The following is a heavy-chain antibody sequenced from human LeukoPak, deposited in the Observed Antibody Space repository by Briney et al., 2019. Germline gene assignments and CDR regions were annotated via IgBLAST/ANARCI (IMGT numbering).Heavy chain of an antibody. CDR1: GGSISSYY. V-gene: IGHV4-59*12. Sequence: PSETLSLTCTVSGGSISSYYWSWIRQPPWKGLEWIGYIYYSGSTYYNPSLKSRVTISVDTSKNQFSLKLSSVTAADTAVYYCARDMMVAGSSSDYYYYYMDVWGKGTTVTVSS. J-gene: IGHJ6*03. CDR3: ARDMMVAGSSSDYYYYYMDV. D-gene: IGHD6-6*01. CDR2: IYYSGST.